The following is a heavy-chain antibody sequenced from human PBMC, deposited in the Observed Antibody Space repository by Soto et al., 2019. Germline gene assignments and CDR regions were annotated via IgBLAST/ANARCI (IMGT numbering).Heavy chain of an antibody. V-gene: IGHV4-38-2*01. Sequence: SETLSLTCAVSGYCISGGYYWGWIRQPPGKGLEWIGSIYHSGNTYYNPSLKSRVSISVDTSKNQFSLKLNSVTAADTAVYYCARGLSFDYWGQGTLVTVSS. J-gene: IGHJ4*02. CDR1: GYCISGGYY. CDR3: ARGLSFDY. D-gene: IGHD3-16*01. CDR2: IYHSGNT.